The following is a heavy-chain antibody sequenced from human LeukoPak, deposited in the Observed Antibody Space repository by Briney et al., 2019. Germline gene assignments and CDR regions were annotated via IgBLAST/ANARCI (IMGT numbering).Heavy chain of an antibody. D-gene: IGHD3-10*01. CDR2: IYPGDSDT. Sequence: GESLQISYQGSGYSFTSYWIGWVRQMPGKGLEWMGIIYPGDSDTRYSPSFQGQVTISADKSISTAYLQWSSLKASDTAMYYCARAITMVRGARGAFDIWGQGTMVTVSS. CDR1: GYSFTSYW. J-gene: IGHJ3*02. V-gene: IGHV5-51*01. CDR3: ARAITMVRGARGAFDI.